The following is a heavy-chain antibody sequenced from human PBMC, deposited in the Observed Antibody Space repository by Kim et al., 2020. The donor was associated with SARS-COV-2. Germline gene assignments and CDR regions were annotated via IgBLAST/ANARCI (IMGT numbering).Heavy chain of an antibody. CDR1: GFTFSTYV. CDR3: AKNSWPLDGSDPFDS. J-gene: IGHJ4*02. Sequence: GGSLRLSCAASGFTFSTYVMSWVRQAPGKGLEWVSVISIDGDSTYYADSVKGRFTVSRDNSKNTLYLQMNNLRAEDTAVYYCAKNSWPLDGSDPFDSWGQGTLVTVSS. CDR2: ISIDGDST. V-gene: IGHV3-23*01. D-gene: IGHD2-21*02.